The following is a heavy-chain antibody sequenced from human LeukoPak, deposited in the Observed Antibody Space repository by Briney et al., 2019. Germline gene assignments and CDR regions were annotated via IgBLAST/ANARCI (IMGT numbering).Heavy chain of an antibody. J-gene: IGHJ4*02. V-gene: IGHV3-7*03. Sequence: GGSLRLSCAASGFTFSTHWMSWVRQAPGKGLEWVANIKQDGSEKNYVDSVKGRFTISRDNAKNSLYLQMNSLRADDTAVYYCVRNPHGDFDYWGQGTLVTVSS. CDR1: GFTFSTHW. CDR3: VRNPHGDFDY. CDR2: IKQDGSEK. D-gene: IGHD4-17*01.